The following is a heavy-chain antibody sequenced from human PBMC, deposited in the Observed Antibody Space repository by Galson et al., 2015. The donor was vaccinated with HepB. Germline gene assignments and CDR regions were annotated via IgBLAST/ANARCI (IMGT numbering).Heavy chain of an antibody. CDR2: ISAHSGNT. V-gene: IGHV1-18*01. CDR3: ARAGGEWEPIDF. CDR1: GYSFSTNG. Sequence: SVKVSCKPSGYSFSTNGIAWVRQAPGQGLEWVGWISAHSGNTKYAETFQDRVTLTAETSTTTAYMELRSLRSDDTALYFCARAGGEWEPIDFWGQGTLVSVSA. J-gene: IGHJ4*02. D-gene: IGHD1-26*01.